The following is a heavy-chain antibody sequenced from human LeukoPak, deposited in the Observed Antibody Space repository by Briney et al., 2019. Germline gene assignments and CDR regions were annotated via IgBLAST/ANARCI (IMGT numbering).Heavy chain of an antibody. CDR2: INPSGGST. CDR3: ARGCGVTALYWYFDL. Sequence: ASVKVSCKASGYTFTSYYMHWVRQAPGQGLEWMGIINPSGGSTSYAQKFQGRFTMTRDTSTSTVYMELSSLRSEDTAVYYCARGCGVTALYWYFDLWGRGTLVTVSS. CDR1: GYTFTSYY. V-gene: IGHV1-46*01. D-gene: IGHD2-21*02. J-gene: IGHJ2*01.